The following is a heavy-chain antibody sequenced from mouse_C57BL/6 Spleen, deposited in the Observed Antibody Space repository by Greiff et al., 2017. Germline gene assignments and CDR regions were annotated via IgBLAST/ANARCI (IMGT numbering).Heavy chain of an antibody. CDR1: GYAFSSSW. J-gene: IGHJ1*03. CDR3: ARESGNYYGSGYFWYFDV. CDR2: IYPGDGDT. V-gene: IGHV1-82*01. D-gene: IGHD1-1*01. Sequence: QVQLQQSGPELVKPGASVKISCKASGYAFSSSWMNWVKQRPGKGLEWIGRIYPGDGDTNYNGKFKGKATLTADKSSSTAYMPLSSLTSEDSAVYLCARESGNYYGSGYFWYFDVWGRGTTDTVCS.